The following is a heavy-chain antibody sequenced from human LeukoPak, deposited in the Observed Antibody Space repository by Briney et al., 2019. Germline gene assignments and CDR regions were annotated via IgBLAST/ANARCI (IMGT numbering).Heavy chain of an antibody. J-gene: IGHJ6*03. CDR1: GYTFTGYY. Sequence: ASVKVSCKASGYTFTGYYMHWVRQAPGQGLEWMGWINPNSGGTNYAQKFQGRFTMTRDTSISTACMELSRLRSDNTAVCYCASQYYMDVWGKGTTVTVSS. V-gene: IGHV1-2*02. CDR3: ASQYYMDV. CDR2: INPNSGGT.